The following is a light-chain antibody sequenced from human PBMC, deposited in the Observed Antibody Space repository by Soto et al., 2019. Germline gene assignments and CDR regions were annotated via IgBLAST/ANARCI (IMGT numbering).Light chain of an antibody. Sequence: QSVPTQPPSASGSPGQSVTFSCTGTSSDVGGYNYVSWYQQYPGKAPKLMIYEVYKRHSGVPDRFSGSKSGNTASLTASGLQPEDEADYYCSAYAGSSTWVFGGGTKLTVL. CDR1: SSDVGGYNY. V-gene: IGLV2-8*01. CDR3: SAYAGSSTWV. CDR2: EVY. J-gene: IGLJ2*01.